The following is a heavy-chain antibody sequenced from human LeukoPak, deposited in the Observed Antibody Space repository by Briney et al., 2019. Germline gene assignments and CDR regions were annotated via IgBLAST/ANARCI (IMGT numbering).Heavy chain of an antibody. V-gene: IGHV4-59*01. CDR1: GGSISSYY. CDR2: IYYSGST. D-gene: IGHD2-2*01. CDR3: ARAWGDIVVVPAAPYGMDV. Sequence: PSETLSLTGTVSGGSISSYYWSWIRQPPGKGLEWIGYIYYSGSTNYNPSLKSRVTISVDTSKNQFSLKLSSVTAADKAVYYCARAWGDIVVVPAAPYGMDVWGQGTTVTVSS. J-gene: IGHJ6*02.